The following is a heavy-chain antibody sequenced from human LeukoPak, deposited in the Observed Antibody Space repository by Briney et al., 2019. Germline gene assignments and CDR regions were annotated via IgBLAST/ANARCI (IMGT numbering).Heavy chain of an antibody. Sequence: PGGSLRLSCAASGFTFSSYSMNWVRQAPGKGLEWVSPISSSSSYIYYADSVKGRFTISRDNSKNTLYLQMNSLRAEDTAVYYCAIWGRIVVVPAAQPVTWGQGTLVTVSS. CDR3: AIWGRIVVVPAAQPVT. D-gene: IGHD2-2*01. CDR1: GFTFSSYS. V-gene: IGHV3-21*01. CDR2: ISSSSSYI. J-gene: IGHJ5*02.